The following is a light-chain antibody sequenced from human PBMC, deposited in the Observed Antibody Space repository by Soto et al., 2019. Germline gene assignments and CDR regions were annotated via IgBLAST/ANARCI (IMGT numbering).Light chain of an antibody. CDR3: MQTRQSPQT. CDR1: ESLLQSDGNNC. J-gene: IGKJ2*01. Sequence: EIVMTQSPLSLPVTPGEPASISCRSSESLLQSDGNNCLKWYVQKPGQSPQLLIFLNSHRASGVPDRFSVSGSGTDFTLKISRVEAEDVGVYYCMQTRQSPQTFGQGTKLEIK. V-gene: IGKV2-28*01. CDR2: LNS.